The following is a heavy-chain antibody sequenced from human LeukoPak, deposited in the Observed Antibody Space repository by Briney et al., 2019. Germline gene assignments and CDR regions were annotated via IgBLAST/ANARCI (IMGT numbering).Heavy chain of an antibody. J-gene: IGHJ5*01. CDR1: GFTFTNFG. CDR2: IWSDGSHE. CDR3: AKDANEFGDSYFDS. Sequence: GGSLRLSCEASGFTFTNFGMHWVRQAPGKGLEWVGVIWSDGSHEYYDDSVKGRFTISRDNSKNTLYLQMNSLRAADTSFYFCAKDANEFGDSYFDSWGQGTLVTVSS. D-gene: IGHD4-17*01. V-gene: IGHV3-33*06.